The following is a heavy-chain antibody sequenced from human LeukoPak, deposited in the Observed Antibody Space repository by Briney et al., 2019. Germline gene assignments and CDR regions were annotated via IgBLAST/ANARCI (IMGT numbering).Heavy chain of an antibody. V-gene: IGHV4-59*01. D-gene: IGHD1-26*01. CDR2: IYYSGST. Sequence: SETLSLTCTVSGGSISSYYWSWIRQPPGKGLEGIGYIYYSGSTNYNPSLKSRVTISVDTFKNQFSLKLSSVTAADTAVYYCASVYGGSYRVGYYGMDVWGQGTTVTVSS. J-gene: IGHJ6*02. CDR3: ASVYGGSYRVGYYGMDV. CDR1: GGSISSYY.